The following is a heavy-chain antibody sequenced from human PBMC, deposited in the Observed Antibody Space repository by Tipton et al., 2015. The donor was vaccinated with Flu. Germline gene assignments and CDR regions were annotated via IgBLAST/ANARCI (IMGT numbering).Heavy chain of an antibody. J-gene: IGHJ4*02. CDR3: ARQSTTIFYHREYFDY. D-gene: IGHD3-3*01. CDR1: GYSFTSYW. V-gene: IGHV5-51*01. CDR2: IYPGDSDT. Sequence: QLVQSGAEVKKPGESLKISCKGSGYSFTSYWIGWVRQMPGKGLEWMGIIYPGDSDTRYSPSFQGQVTISADKSISTAYLQWSSLKASDTAMYYCARQSTTIFYHREYFDYWGQGTLVTVSS.